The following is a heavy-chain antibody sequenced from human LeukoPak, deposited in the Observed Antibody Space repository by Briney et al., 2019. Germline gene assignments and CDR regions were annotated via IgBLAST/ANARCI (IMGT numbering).Heavy chain of an antibody. CDR1: GGSISSDSYY. Sequence: PSQTLSLTCTVAGGSISSDSYYWSWIRQPAGKGLEWIGRIYTSGSTNYNPSLKSRVTISVDTSKNQFSLKLSSVTAADTAVYYCARTALGFDYWGQGTLVTVSS. CDR3: ARTALGFDY. J-gene: IGHJ4*02. CDR2: IYTSGST. D-gene: IGHD1-26*01. V-gene: IGHV4-61*02.